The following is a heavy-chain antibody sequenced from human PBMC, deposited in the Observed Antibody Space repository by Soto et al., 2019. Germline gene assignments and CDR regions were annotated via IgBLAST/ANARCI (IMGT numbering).Heavy chain of an antibody. CDR3: ARDLIVGATPPYYFDY. D-gene: IGHD1-26*01. Sequence: QVQLVQSGAEVKKPGASVKVSCKASGYTFTSYGISWVRQAPGQGLEWMGWISAYNGNTNYAQKLQGRVTMTTDTSTSSAYMELRSLRSDDPAVCFCARDLIVGATPPYYFDYLGQGTLVTVSS. CDR1: GYTFTSYG. CDR2: ISAYNGNT. V-gene: IGHV1-18*01. J-gene: IGHJ4*02.